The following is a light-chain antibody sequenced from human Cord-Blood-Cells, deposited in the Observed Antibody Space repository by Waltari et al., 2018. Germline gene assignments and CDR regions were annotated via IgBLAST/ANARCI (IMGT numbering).Light chain of an antibody. J-gene: IGLJ3*02. CDR1: CSDVGGSNY. CDR3: SSYTSSSTWV. V-gene: IGLV2-14*03. Sequence: QSALTQPASVSGSPGQSITISCTGTCSDVGGSNYVSWYQQHPGKAPKLMIYDVSNRPSGVSNRFSGSKSGNPASLTISGLQAEDEADYYCSSYTSSSTWVFGGGTKLTVL. CDR2: DVS.